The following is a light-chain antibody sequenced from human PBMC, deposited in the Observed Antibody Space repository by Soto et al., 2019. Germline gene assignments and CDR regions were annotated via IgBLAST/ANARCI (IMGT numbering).Light chain of an antibody. V-gene: IGKV4-1*01. CDR3: QQYYSTPYT. J-gene: IGKJ2*01. CDR2: WAS. Sequence: DIVMTQSPDSLAVSLGERATINCKSSQSVLSSSNNKNYLAWYQQKPEQPPKLLIYWASTRESGVPDRFSGSGSGTDFTLTISSLQAEDVAVYYCQQYYSTPYTFGQGTKLEIK. CDR1: QSVLSSSNNKNY.